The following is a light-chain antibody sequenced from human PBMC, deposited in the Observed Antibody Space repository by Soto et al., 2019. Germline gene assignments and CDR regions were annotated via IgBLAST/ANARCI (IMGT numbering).Light chain of an antibody. CDR2: AAS. J-gene: IGKJ2*01. Sequence: DVQMTQFPYTLSASVGGRVTITCRASQSVDTLLAWYQHKPGKAPKLLISAASNLESGVPSRFSGSGSGTQFTLTISSLQPDDSATYCCQQYSHYTSFGQGTKLEL. CDR1: QSVDTL. CDR3: QQYSHYTS. V-gene: IGKV1-5*03.